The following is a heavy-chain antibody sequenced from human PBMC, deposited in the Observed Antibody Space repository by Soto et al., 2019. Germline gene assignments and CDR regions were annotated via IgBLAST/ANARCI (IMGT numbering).Heavy chain of an antibody. CDR1: GGSFSGYY. V-gene: IGHV4-34*02. J-gene: IGHJ4*02. CDR2: IDDSGST. Sequence: HVQLQQWGAGLLKPSETLSLTCAVYGGSFSGYYWSWIRRPPGRGLEWIGEIDDSGSTNYNPSLKGRVTLSVDRSKSQFSLKLNSLTAADTAVYYCARSWFGGNFHYWGQGTLVTVSS. D-gene: IGHD3-10*01. CDR3: ARSWFGGNFHY.